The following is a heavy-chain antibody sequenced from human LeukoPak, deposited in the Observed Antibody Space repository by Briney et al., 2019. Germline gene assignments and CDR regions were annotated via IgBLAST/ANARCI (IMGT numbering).Heavy chain of an antibody. CDR3: ARVAQVRSNIAVAGTGFDY. Sequence: ASVKVSCKASGYTFTGYYMHWVRQAPGQGLEWMGRINPNSGGTNYAQKFQGRVTTTRDTSISTAYMELSRLRSDDTAVYYCARVAQVRSNIAVAGTGFDYWGQGTLVTVSS. D-gene: IGHD6-19*01. CDR1: GYTFTGYY. J-gene: IGHJ4*02. V-gene: IGHV1-2*06. CDR2: INPNSGGT.